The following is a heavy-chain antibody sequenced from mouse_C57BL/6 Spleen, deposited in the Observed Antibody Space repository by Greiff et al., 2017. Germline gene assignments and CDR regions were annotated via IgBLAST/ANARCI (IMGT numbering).Heavy chain of an antibody. Sequence: VQLQQPGAELVKPGASVKLSCKASGYTFTSYWMHWVKQRPGQGLEWIGMIHPNSGSTNYNEKFKSKATLTVDKSSSTAYMQLSSLTSEDSAVYYCARAGSLLRAFDYWGQGTTLTVSS. CDR2: IHPNSGST. J-gene: IGHJ2*01. CDR3: ARAGSLLRAFDY. V-gene: IGHV1-64*01. D-gene: IGHD1-1*01. CDR1: GYTFTSYW.